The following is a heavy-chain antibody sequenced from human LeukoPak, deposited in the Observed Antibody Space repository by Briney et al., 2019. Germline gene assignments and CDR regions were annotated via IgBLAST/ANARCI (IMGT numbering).Heavy chain of an antibody. CDR2: IYTSGST. Sequence: SETLSLTCTVSGGSVSSYYWSWIRQPAGKGLEWIGRIYTSGSTNYNPSLTMSVDTSKNQFSLKLSSVTAADTAVYYCARTTENDAFDIRGQGTMVTVSS. J-gene: IGHJ3*02. CDR3: ARTTENDAFDI. CDR1: GGSVSSYY. D-gene: IGHD4-17*01. V-gene: IGHV4-4*07.